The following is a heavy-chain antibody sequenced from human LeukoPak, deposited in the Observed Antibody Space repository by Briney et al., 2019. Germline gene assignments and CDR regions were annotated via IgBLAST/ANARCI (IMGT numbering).Heavy chain of an antibody. CDR1: GGSISSSSYY. D-gene: IGHD6-19*01. CDR3: ARDGGWYKRGLDHYYYYIDV. Sequence: SQTLSLTCTVSGGSISSSSYYWGWIRQPPGKGLEWIGSIYYSGSTYYNPSLKSRVTISVDTSKNQFSLKLSSVTAADTALYYCARDGGWYKRGLDHYYYYIDVWGKGTTVIVSS. J-gene: IGHJ6*03. V-gene: IGHV4-39*07. CDR2: IYYSGST.